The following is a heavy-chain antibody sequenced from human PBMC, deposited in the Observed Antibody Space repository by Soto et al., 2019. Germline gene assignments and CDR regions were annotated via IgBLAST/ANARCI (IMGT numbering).Heavy chain of an antibody. Sequence: QVTLKESGPVLVQPTETLTLRCTVSGLSITDSEMGVSWIRQPPGQPLEWLAHIDSSCEKSYRTFLKSRLASSKDTSKSQIALTMTNMDPADTATYYCARRHLAVAVSPWFDPWGQGIPVTVSS. CDR3: ARRHLAVAVSPWFDP. CDR1: GLSITDSEMG. V-gene: IGHV2-26*01. D-gene: IGHD6-19*01. CDR2: IDSSCEK. J-gene: IGHJ5*02.